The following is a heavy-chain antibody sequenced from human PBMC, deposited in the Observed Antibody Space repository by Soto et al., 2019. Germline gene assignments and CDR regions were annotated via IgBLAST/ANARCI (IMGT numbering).Heavy chain of an antibody. CDR2: ISPYNDYT. J-gene: IGHJ6*02. CDR3: ARGGYYDNVWKKLNYYGLDV. Sequence: QVQLVQSAAEVKKPGASVKVSCKASGYTFIRYGITWVRQAPGQGLEWVGWISPYNDYTEYAQKFHGRVTMTTDTSTKTGNMALRGLRSDDTAVYYGARGGYYDNVWKKLNYYGLDVWGQGTTVTVSS. CDR1: GYTFIRYG. D-gene: IGHD3-16*01. V-gene: IGHV1-18*01.